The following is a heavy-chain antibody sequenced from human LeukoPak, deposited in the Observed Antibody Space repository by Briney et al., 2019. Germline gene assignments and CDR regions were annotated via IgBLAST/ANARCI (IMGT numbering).Heavy chain of an antibody. CDR1: GFTLGDYA. V-gene: IGHV3-49*03. J-gene: IGHJ5*02. D-gene: IGHD3-22*01. Sequence: PGGPLRLSCTASGFTLGDYAMSWFRQAPGKGLEWVGFMRSNAYSGTTEYAASVKGRFTISREDYTSIAYLQMNSLKTEDTAVYYCTRVPNDSRGYCYDHWGQGTPVTVSS. CDR2: MRSNAYSGTT. CDR3: TRVPNDSRGYCYDH.